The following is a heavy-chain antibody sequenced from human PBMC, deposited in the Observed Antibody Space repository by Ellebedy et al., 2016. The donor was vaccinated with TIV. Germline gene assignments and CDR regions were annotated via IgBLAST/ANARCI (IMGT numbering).Heavy chain of an antibody. J-gene: IGHJ4*02. V-gene: IGHV4-59*01. D-gene: IGHD3-10*01. CDR3: ARGGVRGNNPFDY. CDR1: GGSISSYY. Sequence: MPSETLSLTCTVSGGSISSYYWSWIRQPPGKGLEWIGYIYYSGSTNYNPSLKSRVTISVDTSKNQFSLKLSSVTAADTAVYYCARGGVRGNNPFDYWGQGTLVTVSS. CDR2: IYYSGST.